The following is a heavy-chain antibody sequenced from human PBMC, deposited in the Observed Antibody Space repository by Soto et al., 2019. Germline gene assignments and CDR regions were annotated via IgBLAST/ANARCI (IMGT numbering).Heavy chain of an antibody. CDR3: ARGGYYDGSGYYDY. CDR2: IYYSGST. Sequence: QVQLQESGPGLVKPSQTLSLTCTVSGGSISSGDYYWSWIRQPPGQGLEWIGYIYYSGSTYYNPSPKRRVNISVDTSKNQFSLKLSSVTAADTAVYYCARGGYYDGSGYYDYWGQGPLVTVSS. J-gene: IGHJ4*02. CDR1: GGSISSGDYY. D-gene: IGHD3-22*01. V-gene: IGHV4-30-4*01.